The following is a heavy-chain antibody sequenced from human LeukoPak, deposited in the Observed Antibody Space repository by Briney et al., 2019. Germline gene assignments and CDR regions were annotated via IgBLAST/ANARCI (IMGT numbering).Heavy chain of an antibody. CDR3: ARGLVLDYYYMDV. D-gene: IGHD3-3*02. CDR1: GYTFTGYD. CDR2: INPNSGGT. Sequence: ASVKVSCKASGYTFTGYDMHWVRQAPGQGLEWMGWINPNSGGTNYAQKFQGRVTMTRDTSISTAYMELSRLRSDDTAVYYCARGLVLDYYYMDVWGKGTTVTVSS. J-gene: IGHJ6*03. V-gene: IGHV1-2*02.